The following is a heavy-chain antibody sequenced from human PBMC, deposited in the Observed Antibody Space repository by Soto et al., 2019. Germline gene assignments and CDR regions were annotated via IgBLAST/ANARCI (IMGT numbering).Heavy chain of an antibody. CDR3: VKSRRGTTFDFLD. Sequence: VGSLRLSCSSSGFTFSSYAMHWVRQAPGKGLEYVSGIRGNGDPPFYADSVKGRFTISRDNSKNTLYLQMSSLSADDTAVYYCVKSRRGTTFDFLDWGQGALVSVSS. V-gene: IGHV3-64D*06. J-gene: IGHJ4*02. CDR1: GFTFSSYA. D-gene: IGHD1-7*01. CDR2: IRGNGDPP.